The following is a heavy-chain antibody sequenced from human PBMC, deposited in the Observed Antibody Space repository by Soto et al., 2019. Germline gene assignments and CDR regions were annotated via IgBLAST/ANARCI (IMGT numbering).Heavy chain of an antibody. CDR3: ARWRIHRKRRWLDP. CDR2: TYYRSKWYT. CDR1: GDSVSSDGAA. V-gene: IGHV6-1*01. D-gene: IGHD5-18*01. Sequence: PSQTLSLTCAISGDSVSSDGAAWNWIRQSPSRGLEWLGRTYYRSKWYTDYAVSVQSRMTIIPDTSRNQFYLQLTSVTPEDTAINFCARWRIHRKRRWLDPWGEGTLFTVS. J-gene: IGHJ5*02.